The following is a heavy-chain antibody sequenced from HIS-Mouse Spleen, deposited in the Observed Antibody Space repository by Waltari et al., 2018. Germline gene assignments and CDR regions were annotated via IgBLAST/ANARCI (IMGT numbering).Heavy chain of an antibody. Sequence: EVQLVESGGGLVQPGGSLRLSCAASGFTFSSYWMHWVRQAPGKGLVLVSRINSDGSSTSYAASVKGRFTLSRDNAKNTLYLQMNSLRAEDTAVYYCARDLELDAFDIWGQGTMVTVSS. CDR2: INSDGSST. CDR1: GFTFSSYW. CDR3: ARDLELDAFDI. D-gene: IGHD1-1*01. V-gene: IGHV3-74*01. J-gene: IGHJ3*02.